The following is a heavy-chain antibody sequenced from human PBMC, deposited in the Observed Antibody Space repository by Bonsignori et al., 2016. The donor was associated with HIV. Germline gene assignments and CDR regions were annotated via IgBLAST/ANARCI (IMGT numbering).Heavy chain of an antibody. J-gene: IGHJ4*02. Sequence: VRQMPGKGLEWMGIIYPGDSDTRYSPSFQGQVTISADKSISTAYLQWSSLKASDTAMYYCALANWGASLYFDYWGQGTLVTVSS. D-gene: IGHD7-27*01. CDR2: IYPGDSDT. CDR3: ALANWGASLYFDY. V-gene: IGHV5-51*01.